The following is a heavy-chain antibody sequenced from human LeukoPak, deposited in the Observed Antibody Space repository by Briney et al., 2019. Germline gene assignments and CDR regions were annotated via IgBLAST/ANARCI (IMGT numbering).Heavy chain of an antibody. CDR3: AREIAAAWYYFDY. J-gene: IGHJ4*02. CDR1: GFTFSSYG. V-gene: IGHV3-33*01. D-gene: IGHD6-13*01. CDR2: IWYDGSNK. Sequence: GGSLRLSCAASGFTFSSYGMNWVRQAPGKGLEWVAVIWYDGSNKYYADSVKGRFTISRDNSKNTLYLQMNSLRAEDTAVYYCAREIAAAWYYFDYWGQGTLVTVSS.